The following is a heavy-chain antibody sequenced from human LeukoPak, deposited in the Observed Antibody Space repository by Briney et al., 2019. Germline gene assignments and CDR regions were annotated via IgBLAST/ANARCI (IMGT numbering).Heavy chain of an antibody. V-gene: IGHV4-34*01. Sequence: SETLSLTCAVYGGSFSGYYWSWIRQPPGKGLEWIGEINHSGSTNYNPSLKSRVTISVDTSKNQFSLELSSVTAADTAVYYCAREEVVVVPAAMRTYNWFDPWGQGTMVTVSS. D-gene: IGHD2-2*01. CDR1: GGSFSGYY. CDR2: INHSGST. J-gene: IGHJ5*02. CDR3: AREEVVVVPAAMRTYNWFDP.